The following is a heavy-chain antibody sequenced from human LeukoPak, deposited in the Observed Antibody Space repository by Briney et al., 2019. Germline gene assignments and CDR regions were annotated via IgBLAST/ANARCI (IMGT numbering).Heavy chain of an antibody. D-gene: IGHD2-21*01. Sequence: PGGSLRLSCAASGFTFSSYWMNWVRQAPGKGREWVAKINQDGREKYYVESVKGRFSISRDNAENSLYLQMNRLRAEDTAVYYCARSRPSSHIVVVVGASRVAFDIWGQGTMVTVSS. CDR2: INQDGREK. V-gene: IGHV3-7*01. J-gene: IGHJ3*02. CDR3: ARSRPSSHIVVVVGASRVAFDI. CDR1: GFTFSSYW.